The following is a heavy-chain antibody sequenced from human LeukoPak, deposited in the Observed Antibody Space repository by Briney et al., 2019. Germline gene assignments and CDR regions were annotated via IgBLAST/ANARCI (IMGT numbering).Heavy chain of an antibody. J-gene: IGHJ4*02. CDR1: GGSISSYY. V-gene: IGHV4-59*01. CDR2: IYYSGST. CDR3: ARSYASNWGYFDY. D-gene: IGHD7-27*01. Sequence: ASETLSLTCTVSGGSISSYYWSWIRQPPGKGLEWIGYIYYSGSTKYNPSLKSRVTISVDTSKNQSSLKLSSVTAADTAVYYCARSYASNWGYFDYWGQGTLVTVPS.